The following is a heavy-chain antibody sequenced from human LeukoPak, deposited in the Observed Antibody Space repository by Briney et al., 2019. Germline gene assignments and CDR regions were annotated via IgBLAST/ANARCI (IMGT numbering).Heavy chain of an antibody. D-gene: IGHD3-22*01. CDR3: ARERYYYDSSGYSGDI. V-gene: IGHV1-69*06. CDR2: IIPIFGTA. Sequence: SVKVSCKASGGTFSSYAISWVRQAPGQGLVWMGRIIPIFGTAKYAQKFQGRVTITADKSTRTAYMELSSLRSEDTAVYYCARERYYYDSSGYSGDIWGQGTMVTVSS. CDR1: GGTFSSYA. J-gene: IGHJ3*02.